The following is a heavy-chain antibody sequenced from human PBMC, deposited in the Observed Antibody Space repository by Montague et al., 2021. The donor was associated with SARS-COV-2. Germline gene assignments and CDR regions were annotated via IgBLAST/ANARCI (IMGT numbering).Heavy chain of an antibody. J-gene: IGHJ6*02. D-gene: IGHD3-16*01. CDR3: ARSVQFAYGLDV. Sequence: SETLSLTCTVSGGSMSDHYWAWIRQPPGKGLEWLAYIYYSGGINSNASLKSRVSMSVDTSKSQFSLRVRSVTAADTAVYYCARSVQFAYGLDVWGQGTTVTISS. V-gene: IGHV4-59*08. CDR2: IYYSGGI. CDR1: GGSMSDHY.